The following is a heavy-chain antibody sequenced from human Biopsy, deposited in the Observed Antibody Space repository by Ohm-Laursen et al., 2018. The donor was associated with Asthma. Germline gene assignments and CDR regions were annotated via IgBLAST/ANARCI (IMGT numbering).Heavy chain of an antibody. Sequence: SSVKVSCKAPGGTFSNFAISWVRQAPGQGLEWLGGIMTVFGTTNYAQKFQGRVTITADESTSTAYMEVTSLRSEDTAIYYCARCQGGYSSGWSLLLKKIYYSGMDVWGQGTAGTVSS. V-gene: IGHV1-69*01. CDR3: ARCQGGYSSGWSLLLKKIYYSGMDV. J-gene: IGHJ6*02. D-gene: IGHD6-19*01. CDR2: IMTVFGTT. CDR1: GGTFSNFA.